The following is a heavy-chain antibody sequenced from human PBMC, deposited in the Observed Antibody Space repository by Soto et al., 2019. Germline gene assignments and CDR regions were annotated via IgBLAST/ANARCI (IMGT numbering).Heavy chain of an antibody. CDR2: IIPISGTA. V-gene: IGHV1-69*01. D-gene: IGHD2-2*01. CDR3: ARSQSSSTTSEIYYYYYYGMDV. CDR1: GGTFSSYA. Sequence: QVQLVQSGAEVKKPGSSVKVSCKASGGTFSSYAISWVLQAPGQGLEWMGGIIPISGTANYAQKFQGRVTTTANESKSTAYMELSHLRSEDTAVYYCARSQSSSTTSEIYYYYYYGMDVWGQGTTVTVSS. J-gene: IGHJ6*02.